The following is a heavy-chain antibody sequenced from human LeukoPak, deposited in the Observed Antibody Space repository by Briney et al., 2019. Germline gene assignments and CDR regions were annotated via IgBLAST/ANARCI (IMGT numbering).Heavy chain of an antibody. V-gene: IGHV3-74*01. CDR3: AREGGSYSFDY. CDR2: INSDGSST. D-gene: IGHD1-26*01. CDR1: GFTFSSYS. Sequence: GGSLRLSCAASGFTFSSYSMNWVRQAPGKGLVWVSRINSDGSSTSYADSVKGRFTISRDNAKNSLYLQMNSLRAEDTAVYYCAREGGSYSFDYWGQGTLVTVSS. J-gene: IGHJ4*02.